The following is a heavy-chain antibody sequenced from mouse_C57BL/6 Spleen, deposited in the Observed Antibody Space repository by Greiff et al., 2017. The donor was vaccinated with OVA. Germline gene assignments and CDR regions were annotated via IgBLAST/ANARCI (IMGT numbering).Heavy chain of an antibody. J-gene: IGHJ3*01. CDR3: ARESAQGAWFAY. V-gene: IGHV3-1*01. CDR1: GYSITSGYD. CDR2: ISYSGST. D-gene: IGHD3-2*02. Sequence: EVQLQESGPGMVKPSQSLSLTCTVTGYSITSGYDWHWIRHFPGNKLEWMGYISYSGSTNYNPSLKSRISITHDTSKNHFFLKLNSVTTEDTATYYCARESAQGAWFAYWGQGTLVTVSA.